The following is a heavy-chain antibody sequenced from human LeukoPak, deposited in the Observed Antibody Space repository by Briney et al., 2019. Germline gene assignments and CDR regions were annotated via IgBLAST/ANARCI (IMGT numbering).Heavy chain of an antibody. Sequence: SETLSLTCAVSGGSISSGGYSWSWIRQPPGKGLEWIGYIYHSGSTYYNPSLKSRVTISVDRSKNQFSLKLSSVTAADTAVYYCARGPGEKYCSGGSCYRFDYWGQGTLVTVSS. CDR2: IYHSGST. D-gene: IGHD2-15*01. J-gene: IGHJ4*02. CDR1: GGSISSGGYS. V-gene: IGHV4-30-2*01. CDR3: ARGPGEKYCSGGSCYRFDY.